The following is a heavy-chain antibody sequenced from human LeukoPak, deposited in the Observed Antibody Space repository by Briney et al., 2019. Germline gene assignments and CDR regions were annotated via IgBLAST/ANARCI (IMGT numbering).Heavy chain of an antibody. V-gene: IGHV1-18*01. CDR2: ISAYNGNT. J-gene: IGHJ6*03. CDR3: AIFLLGTSDYYYYMDV. D-gene: IGHD1-7*01. Sequence: GASVKVSCKASGYTFTSYGISWVRQAPGQGLEWMGWISAYNGNTNYAQKLQGRVTMTTDTSTSTAYMELRSLRSDDTAVYYCAIFLLGTSDYYYYMDVWGKGPRSPSP. CDR1: GYTFTSYG.